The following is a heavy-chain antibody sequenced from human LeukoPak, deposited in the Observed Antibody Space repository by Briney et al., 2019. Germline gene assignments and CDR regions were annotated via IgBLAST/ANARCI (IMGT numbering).Heavy chain of an antibody. D-gene: IGHD3-22*01. CDR3: ARAPTYYYDSSGPFDY. J-gene: IGHJ4*02. CDR2: ISYDGSNK. V-gene: IGHV3-30-3*01. CDR1: GFTFSSYA. Sequence: GGSLRLSCAASGFTFSSYAMHWVRQAPGKGLEWVAVISYDGSNKYYADSVKGRFTISRDNSKNTLYLQMNSLRAEDTAVYYCARAPTYYYDSSGPFDYWSQGTLVTVSS.